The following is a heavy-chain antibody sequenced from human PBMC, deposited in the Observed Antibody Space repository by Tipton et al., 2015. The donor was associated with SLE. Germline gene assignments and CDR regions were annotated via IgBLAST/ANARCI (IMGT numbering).Heavy chain of an antibody. V-gene: IGHV4-34*01. CDR1: GRSFIGSY. Sequence: TLSLTCAVYGRSFIGSYWTWIRQPPGKGLEWIGDIDHSGVTHYNPSLKSRVTISRDTSGNQFSLNLSSVTASDTAVYFCTRAEFSSNWYMYWHFDLWGRGTRVTVSS. CDR3: TRAEFSSNWYMYWHFDL. D-gene: IGHD6-13*01. CDR2: IDHSGVT. J-gene: IGHJ2*01.